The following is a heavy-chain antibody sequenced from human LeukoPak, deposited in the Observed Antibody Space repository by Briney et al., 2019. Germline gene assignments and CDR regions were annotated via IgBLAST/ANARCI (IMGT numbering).Heavy chain of an antibody. J-gene: IGHJ4*02. CDR3: ANLLRWEPY. D-gene: IGHD4-23*01. CDR1: GFTFDDYA. V-gene: IGHV3-43D*03. Sequence: GGSLRLSCAASGFTFDDYAMHWVRQAPGKGLEWVSLISWDGGSTYYADSVKGRFTISRDNSKNTLYLQMNSLRAEDTAVYYCANLLRWEPYWGQGTLVTVSS. CDR2: ISWDGGST.